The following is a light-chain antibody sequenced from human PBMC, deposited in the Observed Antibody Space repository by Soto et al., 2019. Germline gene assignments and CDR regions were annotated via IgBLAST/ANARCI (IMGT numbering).Light chain of an antibody. CDR3: SSYISGSTLVV. V-gene: IGLV2-8*01. CDR1: SSDVGGYNY. Sequence: QSALTQPPSASGSPGQSVAISCTGTSSDVGGYNYVSWYQQHPGKAPKLMIYEVNKRPSGVPDRFSGSKSGNTASLTISGLQAEDEADYYCSSYISGSTLVVFGGGTKLTVL. CDR2: EVN. J-gene: IGLJ2*01.